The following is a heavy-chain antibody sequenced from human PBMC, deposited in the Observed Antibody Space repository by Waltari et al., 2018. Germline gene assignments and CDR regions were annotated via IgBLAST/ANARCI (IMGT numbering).Heavy chain of an antibody. CDR3: ATYIGASVGTAAFDV. J-gene: IGHJ3*01. V-gene: IGHV4-39*01. CDR1: GGSITSSRPY. Sequence: QLQLPESGPGLVKPSETLSLTCSVSGGSITSSRPYWGWIRQPPGQGLEWIGTISYAGATYSSPSLNSRVTVSRDTPKNQLSLTLGSVTASDTAVHYCATYIGASVGTAAFDVWGQGAMVTVSS. D-gene: IGHD5-12*01. CDR2: ISYAGAT.